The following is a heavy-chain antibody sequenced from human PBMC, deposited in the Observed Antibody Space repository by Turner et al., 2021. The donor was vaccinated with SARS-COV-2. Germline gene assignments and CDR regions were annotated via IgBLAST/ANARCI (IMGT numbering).Heavy chain of an antibody. CDR3: ARVSSLSYYFDS. Sequence: QVQLVQSGAEVKKPGASVKASCKASGYTFTGYYMYWVRQAPGQGLEWMGWINPNSGGTNYAQMFQGRVTMTRDTSISTAYMELSRLRSDDTAVYYCARVSSLSYYFDSWGQGTLVTVSS. D-gene: IGHD6-6*01. CDR1: GYTFTGYY. V-gene: IGHV1-2*02. CDR2: INPNSGGT. J-gene: IGHJ4*02.